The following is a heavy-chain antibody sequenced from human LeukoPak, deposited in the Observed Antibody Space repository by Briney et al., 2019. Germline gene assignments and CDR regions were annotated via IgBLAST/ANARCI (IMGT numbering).Heavy chain of an antibody. CDR2: INHSGST. CDR3: ARGGEHDYGDYWFDY. Sequence: SETLSPTCAVYGGSFSGYYWSWIRQPPGKGLEWIGEINHSGSTNYNPSLKSRVTISVDTSKNQFSLKLSSVTAADTAVYYCARGGEHDYGDYWFDYWGQGTLVTVSS. V-gene: IGHV4-34*01. J-gene: IGHJ4*02. CDR1: GGSFSGYY. D-gene: IGHD4-17*01.